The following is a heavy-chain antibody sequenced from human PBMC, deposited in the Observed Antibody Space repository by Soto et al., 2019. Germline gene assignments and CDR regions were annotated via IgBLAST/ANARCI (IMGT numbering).Heavy chain of an antibody. V-gene: IGHV4-34*01. J-gene: IGHJ5*02. Sequence: PSETLSLTCAVYGGSFSGYYWSWIRQPPGKGLEWIGEINHSGSTNYNPSLKSRVTISVDTSKNQFSLKLSSVTAADTAVYYCARGRSYMVFGGMNWFDPWGQGTLVTVSS. CDR1: GGSFSGYY. CDR3: ARGRSYMVFGGMNWFDP. CDR2: INHSGST. D-gene: IGHD3-10*01.